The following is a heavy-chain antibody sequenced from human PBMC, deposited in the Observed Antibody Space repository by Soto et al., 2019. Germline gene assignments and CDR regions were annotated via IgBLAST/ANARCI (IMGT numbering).Heavy chain of an antibody. Sequence: QTFSLTCGISGVIVYSNSAAWNWIRQSPSRGLEWLGRTHYRSKWYNDYAVSVKSRITINPDTSKNQFSLQLNSVTPEDKAVYYCARTAKPPYDSVWGSYRYGRAWFDPWGQGTLVTVSS. CDR1: GVIVYSNSAA. J-gene: IGHJ5*02. V-gene: IGHV6-1*01. D-gene: IGHD3-16*02. CDR3: ARTAKPPYDSVWGSYRYGRAWFDP. CDR2: THYRSKWYN.